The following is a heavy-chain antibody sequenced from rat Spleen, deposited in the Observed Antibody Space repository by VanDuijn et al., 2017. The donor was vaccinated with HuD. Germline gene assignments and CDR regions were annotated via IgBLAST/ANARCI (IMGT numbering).Heavy chain of an antibody. CDR1: GFISSDHY. CDR3: VRGPNYGVHTDYFDY. CDR2: ISYDGSAT. J-gene: IGHJ2*01. Sequence: EVQLVESGGGLVQPGRSLKLSCAASGFISSDHYVAWVRQAPTTGLEWVAPISYDGSATYYRDSVKGRFTISRDNAKGTLSLQMNILRSEDTATYYCVRGPNYGVHTDYFDYWGQGVMVTVSS. V-gene: IGHV5-7*01. D-gene: IGHD1-11*01.